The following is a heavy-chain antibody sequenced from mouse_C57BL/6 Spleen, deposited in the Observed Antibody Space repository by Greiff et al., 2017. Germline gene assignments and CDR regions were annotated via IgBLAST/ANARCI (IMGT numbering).Heavy chain of an antibody. CDR1: GYTFTSYW. CDR2: IHPSDSDT. V-gene: IGHV1-74*01. CDR3: ARGKYCGSSDY. Sequence: QVQLQQPGAELVMPGASVKLSCKASGYTFTSYWMHWVKQRPGQGLEWIGRIHPSDSDTNYNQKFKGKATLTVDKSSSTAYMQLSSLTSEDSAVYYCARGKYCGSSDYWGQGTTLTVSS. D-gene: IGHD5-1-1*01. J-gene: IGHJ2*01.